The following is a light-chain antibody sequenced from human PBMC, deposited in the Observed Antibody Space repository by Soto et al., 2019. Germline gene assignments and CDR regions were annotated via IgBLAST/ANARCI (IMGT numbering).Light chain of an antibody. CDR1: SSDVGGYNY. CDR3: SSYTSSKSYV. J-gene: IGLJ1*01. Sequence: QSVLTQPASVSGSSGQSITISCTGTSSDVGGYNYVSWYQQHPNKAPKLMIFDVSNRPSGVSNRFSGSKSGNTASLTISGLQAEDEADYYCSSYTSSKSYVFGTGTQLTVL. V-gene: IGLV2-14*01. CDR2: DVS.